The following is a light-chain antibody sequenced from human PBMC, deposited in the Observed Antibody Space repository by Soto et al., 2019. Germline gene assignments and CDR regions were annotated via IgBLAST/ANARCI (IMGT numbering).Light chain of an antibody. V-gene: IGKV3-20*01. CDR1: QSVSSSY. CDR3: QQYGSSREIFT. J-gene: IGKJ3*01. CDR2: GAS. Sequence: EIVLTQSPGTLSLSPGERATLSCRASQSVSSSYLAWYQQKPGQAPRLLIYGASSRATGIPDRFSGSGSGIDITLTISRLEPEDFAVYYCQQYGSSREIFTSGPGTKVDIK.